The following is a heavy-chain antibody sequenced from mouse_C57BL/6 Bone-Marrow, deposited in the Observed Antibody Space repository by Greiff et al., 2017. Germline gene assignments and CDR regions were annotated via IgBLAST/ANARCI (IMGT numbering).Heavy chain of an antibody. V-gene: IGHV1-4*01. D-gene: IGHD2-14*01. CDR3: GVRRGLDY. CDR1: GYTFTSYT. CDR2: INPSSGYT. Sequence: LVESGAELARPGASVKMSCKASGYTFTSYTMHWVKQRPGQGLEWIGYINPSSGYTKYNQKFKDKATLTADKSSRTAYMQRSSLTSEDSAVYYCGVRRGLDYWGQGTTLTVSS. J-gene: IGHJ2*01.